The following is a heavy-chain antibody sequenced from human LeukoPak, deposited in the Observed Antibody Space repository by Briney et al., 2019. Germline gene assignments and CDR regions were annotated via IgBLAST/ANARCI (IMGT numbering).Heavy chain of an antibody. CDR2: INANSGDT. D-gene: IGHD3-16*01. V-gene: IGHV1-2*02. J-gene: IGHJ4*02. CDR1: AYSFTVYF. CDR3: ARDFSWGFDS. Sequence: ASLRVSSKTSAYSFTVYFFHSIRHALGQGLEWMGWINANSGDTNYAQEFQGMLTMTRDRSISTVYIEMSRLRTDDTAVYYCARDFSWGFDSWGQGTLVTVSS.